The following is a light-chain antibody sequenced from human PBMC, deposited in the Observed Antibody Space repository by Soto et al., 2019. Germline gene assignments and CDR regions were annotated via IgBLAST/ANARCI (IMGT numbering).Light chain of an antibody. V-gene: IGLV2-14*01. J-gene: IGLJ2*01. CDR3: SAYTGSTTAVV. CDR1: SSDVGKYEY. CDR2: QVS. Sequence: QSVLTQPASVSGSPEQSITISCAGTSSDVGKYEYVSWYQQHPGKAPKLMIYQVSDRPSGVSNRFSGSKSGNTASLTISGLQAEDEAYYYCSAYTGSTTAVVFGGGTKVTVL.